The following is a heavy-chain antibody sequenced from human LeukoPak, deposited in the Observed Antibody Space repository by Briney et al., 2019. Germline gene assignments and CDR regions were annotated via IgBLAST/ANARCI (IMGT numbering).Heavy chain of an antibody. J-gene: IGHJ4*02. Sequence: ASVKVSCKASGYTFTSYGISWVRQAPGQGLEWMGWISAYNGNTNYAQKLQGRVTMTTDTSTSTAYMELSSLRSEDTAVYYCVLSSSSGWYLAGDYWGQGTLVTVSS. CDR3: VLSSSSGWYLAGDY. V-gene: IGHV1-18*01. CDR2: ISAYNGNT. CDR1: GYTFTSYG. D-gene: IGHD6-19*01.